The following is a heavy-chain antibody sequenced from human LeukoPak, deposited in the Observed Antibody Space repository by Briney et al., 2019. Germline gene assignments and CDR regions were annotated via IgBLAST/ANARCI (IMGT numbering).Heavy chain of an antibody. Sequence: ASVKVSCKASGYTFTRYYMHWVRQAPGQGLEWMGIINPSGGSTSYAQKFQGRVTMTRDMSTSTVYMELSSLRSEDTAVYYCARDRHYYDSSDSKGVMGNWGQGTLVTVSS. CDR2: INPSGGST. V-gene: IGHV1-46*01. D-gene: IGHD3-22*01. CDR3: ARDRHYYDSSDSKGVMGN. J-gene: IGHJ4*02. CDR1: GYTFTRYY.